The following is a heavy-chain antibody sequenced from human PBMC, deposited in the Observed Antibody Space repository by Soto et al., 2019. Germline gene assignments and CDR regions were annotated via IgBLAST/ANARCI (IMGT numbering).Heavy chain of an antibody. D-gene: IGHD3-9*01. J-gene: IGHJ4*02. Sequence: EASVKVSCKASGGTFSSYAISWVRQAPGQGLEWMGGIIPIFGTANYAQKFQGRVTITADESTSTAYMELSSLRSEDTAVYYCATSTYYDILTGFDYWGQGTXVTVSS. CDR2: IIPIFGTA. CDR1: GGTFSSYA. CDR3: ATSTYYDILTGFDY. V-gene: IGHV1-69*13.